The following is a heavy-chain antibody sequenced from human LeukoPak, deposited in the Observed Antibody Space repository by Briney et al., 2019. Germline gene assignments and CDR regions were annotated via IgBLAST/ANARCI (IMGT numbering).Heavy chain of an antibody. CDR3: ARDISSSSFYYYYYMDV. V-gene: IGHV3-64*01. CDR1: GFTFSSYA. J-gene: IGHJ6*03. Sequence: PGGSLRLSCAASGFTFSSYAMHWVRQAPGKGLEYVSAISSNGGSTYYANSVKGRFTISRDNSKNTLYLQMGSLRAEDTAVYYCARDISSSSFYYYYYMDVWGKGTTVTVSS. D-gene: IGHD6-6*01. CDR2: ISSNGGST.